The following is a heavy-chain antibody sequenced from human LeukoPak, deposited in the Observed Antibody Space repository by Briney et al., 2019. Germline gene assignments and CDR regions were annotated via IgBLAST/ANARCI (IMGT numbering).Heavy chain of an antibody. D-gene: IGHD5-18*01. CDR2: ISAYNGNT. CDR1: GYTFTSYG. Sequence: ASVKVSCKASGYTFTSYGISWVRQAPGQGLEWMGWISAYNGNTNYAQKLQDRVTMTTDTSTSTAYMELRSLRSDDTSVYYSASDGRRGCIQQRIGYWGQGTLVTVSS. J-gene: IGHJ4*02. CDR3: ASDGRRGCIQQRIGY. V-gene: IGHV1-18*01.